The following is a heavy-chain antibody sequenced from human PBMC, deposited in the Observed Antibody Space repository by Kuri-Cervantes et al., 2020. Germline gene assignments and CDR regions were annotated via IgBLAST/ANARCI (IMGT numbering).Heavy chain of an antibody. CDR1: GFTFSSYA. CDR2: ISGSGGTT. CDR3: ARDVRLFDI. V-gene: IGHV3-23*01. J-gene: IGHJ3*02. Sequence: GGSLRLSCAASGFTFSSYAINWVRQAPGKGLEWVSAISGSGGTTYYADSVKGRFTISRDNSKNSLYLQMNSLRAEDTAVYYCARDVRLFDIWGQGTMVTVSS.